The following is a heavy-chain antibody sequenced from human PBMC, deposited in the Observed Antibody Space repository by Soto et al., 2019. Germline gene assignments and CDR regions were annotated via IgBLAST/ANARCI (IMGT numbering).Heavy chain of an antibody. J-gene: IGHJ4*02. CDR1: GGSISSGDYY. Sequence: QVQLQESGPGLVKPSQTLSLTCTVSGGSISSGDYYWRWIRQPPGKGLEWIGYIYYSGSTYYNPSLKIRVTISVDTSNNQFSLKLSSVTATDTAVYYCARAPVYYESSGDYMGFDYWGQGTLVTVSS. CDR3: ARAPVYYESSGDYMGFDY. V-gene: IGHV4-30-4*01. CDR2: IYYSGST. D-gene: IGHD3-22*01.